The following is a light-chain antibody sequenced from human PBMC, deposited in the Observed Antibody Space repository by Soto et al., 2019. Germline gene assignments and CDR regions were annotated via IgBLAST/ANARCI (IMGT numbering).Light chain of an antibody. Sequence: IVMTQSPATLSVSPGERATLSCRASQSVSSNLAWYQQKPGQAPRLLIYGASTRATGIPARFSGRGSGTEFTLTISSLQSEDFAVYYCQQYNNWPYTFGQGTKLEIK. CDR2: GAS. CDR3: QQYNNWPYT. CDR1: QSVSSN. J-gene: IGKJ2*01. V-gene: IGKV3-15*01.